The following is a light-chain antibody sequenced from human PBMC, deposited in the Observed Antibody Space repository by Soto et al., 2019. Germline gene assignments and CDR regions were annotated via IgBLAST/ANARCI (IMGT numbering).Light chain of an antibody. J-gene: IGKJ1*01. CDR3: QHYNSYSEA. CDR2: AAS. CDR1: QGISSY. Sequence: DIQLTQSPSFLSASVGDRVTITCRASQGISSYLAWYQQKPGKAPKLLIYAASTLQSGVPPRFSGSGSGTEFTLTISSLQPDDFATYYCQHYNSYSEAFGQGTKVDIK. V-gene: IGKV1-9*01.